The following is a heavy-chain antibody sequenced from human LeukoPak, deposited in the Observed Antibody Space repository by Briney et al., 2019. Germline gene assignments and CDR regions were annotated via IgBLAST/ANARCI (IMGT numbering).Heavy chain of an antibody. V-gene: IGHV1-18*01. Sequence: ASVKVSCTASGYTFTSYGISWVRQAPGQGLEWMGWTSAYNGNTNYAQKLQGRVTMTTDTSTSTAYMELRSLRSDDTAVYYCARGAYYYDSSGYYNYYYYMDVWGKGTTVTISS. CDR2: TSAYNGNT. J-gene: IGHJ6*03. CDR1: GYTFTSYG. D-gene: IGHD3-22*01. CDR3: ARGAYYYDSSGYYNYYYYMDV.